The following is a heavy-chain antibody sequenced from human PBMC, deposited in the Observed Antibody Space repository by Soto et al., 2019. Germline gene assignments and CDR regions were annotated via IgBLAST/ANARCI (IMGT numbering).Heavy chain of an antibody. D-gene: IGHD6-13*01. CDR3: ARGYGSSSFDP. J-gene: IGHJ5*02. CDR1: GYSFTNYN. Sequence: ASVKVSCKASGYSFTNYNIYWLRQAPGQRLEWMGWINGGNGYTKYSQIFQGRVTFTRDTSATTVYMELSSLRSEDPAVYYCARGYGSSSFDPWGQGALVTVSS. V-gene: IGHV1-3*01. CDR2: INGGNGYT.